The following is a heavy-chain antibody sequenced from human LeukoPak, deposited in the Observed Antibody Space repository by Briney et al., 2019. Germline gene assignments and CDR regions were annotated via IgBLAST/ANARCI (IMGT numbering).Heavy chain of an antibody. V-gene: IGHV3-21*01. CDR2: ISSSSSYI. D-gene: IGHD3-22*01. CDR3: ARQYYYDSSGYYGY. J-gene: IGHJ4*02. Sequence: GGSLRLSCSASGFTFSSYAMHWVRQAPGKGLEWVSSISSSSSYIYYADSVKGRFTISRDNAKNSLYLQMNSLRAEDTAVYYCARQYYYDSSGYYGYWGQGTLVTVSS. CDR1: GFTFSSYA.